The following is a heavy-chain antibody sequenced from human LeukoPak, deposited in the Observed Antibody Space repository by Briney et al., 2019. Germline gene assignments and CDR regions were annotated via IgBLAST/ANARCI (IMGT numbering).Heavy chain of an antibody. V-gene: IGHV4-59*12. J-gene: IGHJ5*02. Sequence: SETLSLTCTVSGGSISSYYWSWIRQPPGKGLEWIGYISNRGSTNYTPSLKSRVTISVDTSKNQFSLKLSSVTAADTAVYYCARVYHYCSGGSCCSGWFDPWGQGTLVTVSS. CDR3: ARVYHYCSGGSCCSGWFDP. CDR1: GGSISSYY. D-gene: IGHD2-15*01. CDR2: ISNRGST.